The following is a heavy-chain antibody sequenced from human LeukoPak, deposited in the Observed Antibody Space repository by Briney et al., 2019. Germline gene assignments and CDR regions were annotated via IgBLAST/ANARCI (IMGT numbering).Heavy chain of an antibody. CDR1: GDSLSSNSVT. V-gene: IGHV6-1*01. D-gene: IGHD2-2*01. CDR2: TYYRSTWYN. CDR3: ARRLTQYDCFDP. J-gene: IGHJ5*02. Sequence: SQTLSLTCAISGDSLSSNSVTWNWIRQSPSRGLEWLGRTYYRSTWYNDHAVSVRGRITLNPDTSKNQSSLHLNSVTPEDTAVYYCARRLTQYDCFDPWGQGILVTVSS.